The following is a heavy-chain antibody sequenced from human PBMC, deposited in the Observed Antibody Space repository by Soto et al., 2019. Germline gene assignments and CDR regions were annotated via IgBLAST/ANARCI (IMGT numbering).Heavy chain of an antibody. Sequence: GESLKIPRKGSGYSFTTYWIAWVRQMPGKGLEWVGIIYPGDSDTRYSPSFEGHVTISVDKSISTAFLQWNSLKASDNAIYYCARHSTSAPKDYWGQGTLVIVSS. CDR1: GYSFTTYW. CDR2: IYPGDSDT. CDR3: ARHSTSAPKDY. V-gene: IGHV5-51*01. J-gene: IGHJ4*01. D-gene: IGHD3-10*01.